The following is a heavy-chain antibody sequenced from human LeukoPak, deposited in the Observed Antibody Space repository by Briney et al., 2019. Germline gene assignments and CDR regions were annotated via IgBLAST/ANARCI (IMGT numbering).Heavy chain of an antibody. J-gene: IGHJ5*02. D-gene: IGHD3-10*01. CDR3: ARDLWFGERNWFDP. V-gene: IGHV4-59*01. CDR2: IYYSGST. CDR1: GGSISSYY. Sequence: SETLSLTCTVSGGSISSYYWSWLRQPPGKGLEWIGYIYYSGSTNYNPSLKSRVTISVDTSKNQFSLKLSSVTAADTAVYYCARDLWFGERNWFDPWGQGTLVTVSS.